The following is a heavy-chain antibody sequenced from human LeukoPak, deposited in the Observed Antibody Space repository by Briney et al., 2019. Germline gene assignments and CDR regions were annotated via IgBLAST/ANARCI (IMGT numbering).Heavy chain of an antibody. CDR3: ARDKQWLALDY. J-gene: IGHJ4*02. D-gene: IGHD6-19*01. Sequence: PGGTLRLSCAASGFTFSDHYMSWIRQAPGKGLEWVSYISSSGSTIYYADSVKGRFTISRDNAKNSLYLQMNSLRAEDTAVYYCARDKQWLALDYWGQGTLVTVSS. CDR1: GFTFSDHY. V-gene: IGHV3-11*01. CDR2: ISSSGSTI.